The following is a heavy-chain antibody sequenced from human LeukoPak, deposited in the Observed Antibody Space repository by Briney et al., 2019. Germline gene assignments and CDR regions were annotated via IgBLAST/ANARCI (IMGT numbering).Heavy chain of an antibody. D-gene: IGHD4-17*01. CDR2: IYTSGST. CDR3: ARDGPQTFTGYGDYDSYYYYYGMDV. J-gene: IGHJ6*02. CDR1: GGSISSYY. Sequence: SETLSLTCTVSGGSISSYYWSWIRQPAGKGLEWIGRIYTSGSTNYNPSLKSRVTMSVDTSKNQFSLKLSSVTAADTAVYYCARDGPQTFTGYGDYDSYYYYYGMDVWGQGTTVTVSS. V-gene: IGHV4-4*07.